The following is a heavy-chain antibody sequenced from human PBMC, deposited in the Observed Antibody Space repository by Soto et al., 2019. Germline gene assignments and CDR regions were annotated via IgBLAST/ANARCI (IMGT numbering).Heavy chain of an antibody. CDR1: GGSISSGGYS. Sequence: QVQLQESGPGLVKPSQTLSLTCTVSGGSISSGGYSWSWIRQHPGKGLGWIGYIYYSGSTYYNPSLKSRVTISVDTSKNQFSLKLSSVTAADTAVYYCARGRTSSPTPGDYWGQGTLVTVSS. J-gene: IGHJ4*02. V-gene: IGHV4-31*03. CDR3: ARGRTSSPTPGDY. D-gene: IGHD2-2*01. CDR2: IYYSGST.